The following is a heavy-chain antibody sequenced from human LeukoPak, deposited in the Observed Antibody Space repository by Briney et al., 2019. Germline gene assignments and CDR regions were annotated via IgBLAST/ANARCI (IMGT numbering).Heavy chain of an antibody. CDR3: AKDRGAARPLDAFDI. V-gene: IGHV3-30*02. Sequence: PGGSLRLSCAASGFTFSSYGMHWVRQAPGKGLEWVAFIRYDGSNKYYADSVKGRFTISRDNSKNTLYLQMNSLRAEDTAVYYCAKDRGAARPLDAFDIWGQGTMVTVSS. CDR1: GFTFSSYG. D-gene: IGHD6-6*01. J-gene: IGHJ3*02. CDR2: IRYDGSNK.